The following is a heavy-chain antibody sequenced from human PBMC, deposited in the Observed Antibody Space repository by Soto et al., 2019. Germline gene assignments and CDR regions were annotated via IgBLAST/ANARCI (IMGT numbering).Heavy chain of an antibody. CDR1: GFTFTSYA. V-gene: IGHV3-23*01. Sequence: VQLLESGGGLVQPGGSLRLSCAASGFTFTSYAMSWVRQAPGKGLEWVAIISGSAGRTYYADSVKGRFTISRDNSKKTLYLQMDSLRAEHTAVYHCAKVTSARVFYFCLDVWGQGTTVTVSS. CDR3: AKVTSARVFYFCLDV. CDR2: ISGSAGRT. J-gene: IGHJ6*02. D-gene: IGHD2-2*01.